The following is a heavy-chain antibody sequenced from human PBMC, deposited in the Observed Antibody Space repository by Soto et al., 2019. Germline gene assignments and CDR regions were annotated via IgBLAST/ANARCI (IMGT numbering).Heavy chain of an antibody. Sequence: GGSLRLSCAASGFPFSIYGMHWVRQSPGKGLEWVAVISYDGSNKYYADSVKGRFTISRDNSKNTLYLQMNSLRAEDTAVYYCATPLTYDYARSSFDIWGQGTMITVSS. CDR1: GFPFSIYG. J-gene: IGHJ3*02. CDR2: ISYDGSNK. CDR3: ATPLTYDYARSSFDI. D-gene: IGHD3-22*01. V-gene: IGHV3-30*03.